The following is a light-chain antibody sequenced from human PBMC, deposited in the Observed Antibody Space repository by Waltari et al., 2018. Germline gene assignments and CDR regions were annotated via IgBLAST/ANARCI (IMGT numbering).Light chain of an antibody. Sequence: EIVMTQSPATLSVSPGERATLSCRASQSVSSNLAWYQQKPGQAPRLLIYGASTRATGIPARFSGSGSGTEFTLTISSLQSEDFAVYYCQYRKTFGQGTKVEIK. J-gene: IGKJ1*01. CDR3: QYRKT. CDR1: QSVSSN. V-gene: IGKV3-15*01. CDR2: GAS.